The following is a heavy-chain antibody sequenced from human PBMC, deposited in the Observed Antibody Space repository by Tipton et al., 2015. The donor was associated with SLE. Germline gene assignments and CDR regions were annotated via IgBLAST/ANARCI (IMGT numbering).Heavy chain of an antibody. J-gene: IGHJ4*02. CDR3: ARYSGRYFFDY. CDR1: DDSISSGAFY. Sequence: TLSLTCAVSDDSISSGAFYWSWIRQPPGKGLEWIGYSDYRGSTHYNPSLKSRVTISVDTAKNHFSLNLSSVTAADAAVYYCARYSGRYFFDYWGQGTLVTVSS. CDR2: SDYRGST. D-gene: IGHD6-13*01. V-gene: IGHV4-61*03.